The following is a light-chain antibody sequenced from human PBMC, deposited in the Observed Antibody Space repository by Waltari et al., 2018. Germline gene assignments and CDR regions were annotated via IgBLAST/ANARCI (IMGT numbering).Light chain of an antibody. J-gene: IGKJ1*01. CDR2: KVS. Sequence: DVVMTQSPLSLPVTLGQPASISCRSSHSLLNSDGNTYLSWFLQRPGQSPRRLIYKVSNRDSGVPDRFSGSGSGTDFTLKISRVEAEDVGVYYCMQGSHRPRTFGQGTKVEIK. CDR3: MQGSHRPRT. V-gene: IGKV2-30*01. CDR1: HSLLNSDGNTY.